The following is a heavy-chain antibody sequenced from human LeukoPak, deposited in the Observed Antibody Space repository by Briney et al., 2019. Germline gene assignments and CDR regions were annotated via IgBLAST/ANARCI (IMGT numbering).Heavy chain of an antibody. CDR1: GFTVSSNY. CDR3: AREWTYDSRYGMDV. D-gene: IGHD3-22*01. Sequence: PGGSLRLSCVASGFTVSSNYMSWVRQAPGKGLEWVSVIYSGGSTYYADSVKGRFTISRDNSKNTLYLQMNSLRAEDTAVYYCAREWTYDSRYGMDVWGQGTTVTVSS. CDR2: IYSGGST. J-gene: IGHJ6*02. V-gene: IGHV3-66*01.